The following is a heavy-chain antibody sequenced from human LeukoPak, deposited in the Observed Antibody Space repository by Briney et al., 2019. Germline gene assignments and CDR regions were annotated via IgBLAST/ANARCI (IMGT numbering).Heavy chain of an antibody. CDR1: GGSISSSRFY. CDR3: ARHVSSDLRIVVVTSDWYFDR. J-gene: IGHJ2*01. V-gene: IGHV4-39*01. CDR2: IYYSGST. D-gene: IGHD2-21*02. Sequence: SETLSLTCIVSGGSISSSRFYWGWIRQPPGKGLGWIGTIYYSGSTYYNPSLKSRVTISADTSKNQFSLNLSSVTAADTGVYYCARHVSSDLRIVVVTSDWYFDRWGRGTLVTVSS.